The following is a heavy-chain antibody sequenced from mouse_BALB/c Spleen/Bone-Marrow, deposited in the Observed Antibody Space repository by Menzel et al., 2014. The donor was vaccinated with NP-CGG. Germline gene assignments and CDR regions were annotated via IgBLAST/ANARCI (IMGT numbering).Heavy chain of an antibody. CDR1: GFNIKDTY. CDR2: IDPANGNT. D-gene: IGHD1-1*01. CDR3: AYGSSYDYFDY. Sequence: EVQLVESGAELVKPGASVKLSCTASGFNIKDTYKHWVKQRPEQGLEWIGRIDPANGNTKYDPKFQGKATITADTSSNTAYLQLSSLTSEDTADYYCAYGSSYDYFDYWGQGTTLTVSS. V-gene: IGHV14-3*02. J-gene: IGHJ2*01.